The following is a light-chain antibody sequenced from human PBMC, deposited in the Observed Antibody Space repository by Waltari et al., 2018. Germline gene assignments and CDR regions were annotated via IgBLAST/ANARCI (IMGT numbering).Light chain of an antibody. CDR3: MQGTQWPKT. J-gene: IGKJ1*01. V-gene: IGKV2-30*02. Sequence: DIVMTQSPLSLPVTLGQAASISCRSSQSLVHGDGNTYLNWYLQRPGQSPRRLIYKVSNRDSGVPDRFSGSGSDTDFTLKISRVEAEDIGVYYCMQGTQWPKTFGQGTKVEIK. CDR2: KVS. CDR1: QSLVHGDGNTY.